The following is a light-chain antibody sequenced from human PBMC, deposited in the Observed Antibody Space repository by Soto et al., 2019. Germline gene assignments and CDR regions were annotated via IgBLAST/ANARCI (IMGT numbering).Light chain of an antibody. J-gene: IGKJ1*01. CDR3: HQYSGPTWT. Sequence: DIVMTQSPDSLAVSLGERATINCKSSRTVLYTSNNKNYLAWYQQKPGQPPKLLLYWASTRQSGVPDRFSGSGSRTHFTLTISSLQAEDVAVYYCHQYSGPTWTFGQGTKVEIK. V-gene: IGKV4-1*01. CDR2: WAS. CDR1: RTVLYTSNNKNY.